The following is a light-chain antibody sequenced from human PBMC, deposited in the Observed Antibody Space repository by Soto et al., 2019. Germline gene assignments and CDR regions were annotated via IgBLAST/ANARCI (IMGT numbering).Light chain of an antibody. CDR3: QQCNSNPLT. Sequence: DIELGQSPSTLSACVGDGVTIACRASQSISSWLAWYQQKTGKAPKILIYKASSLESGVPSRFSGSGSGTEFTLPISSLQPEDFETYYCQQCNSNPLTFGRGTKVDI. CDR1: QSISSW. J-gene: IGKJ4*02. CDR2: KAS. V-gene: IGKV1-5*03.